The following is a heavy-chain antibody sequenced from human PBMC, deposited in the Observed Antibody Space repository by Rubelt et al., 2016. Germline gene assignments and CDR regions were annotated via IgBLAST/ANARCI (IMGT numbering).Heavy chain of an antibody. V-gene: IGHV2-70*15. Sequence: QVTLRESGPALVKPTQTLTLTCTFSGFSLSTSGMCVNWIRQPPGKALEWLARIDWDDDKYYSTSLKTRLTITKDPPKNQVVLTMTNMDPVDTATYYCARYYYYMDVWGKGTTVTVSS. CDR3: ARYYYYMDV. CDR1: GFSLSTSGMC. J-gene: IGHJ6*03. CDR2: IDWDDDK.